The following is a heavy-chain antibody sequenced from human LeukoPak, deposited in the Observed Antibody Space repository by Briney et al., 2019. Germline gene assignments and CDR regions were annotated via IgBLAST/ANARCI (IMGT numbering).Heavy chain of an antibody. V-gene: IGHV3-23*01. Sequence: GGSLRLSCAASGFTFSSYGMSWVRQAPGKGLEWVSAISGSGGSTYYADSAKGRFTISRDNSKNTLHLQMNSLRAEDTAAYYCAKFAQRYCSGGSCHPFDYWGQGTLVTVSS. CDR1: GFTFSSYG. J-gene: IGHJ4*02. D-gene: IGHD2-15*01. CDR3: AKFAQRYCSGGSCHPFDY. CDR2: ISGSGGST.